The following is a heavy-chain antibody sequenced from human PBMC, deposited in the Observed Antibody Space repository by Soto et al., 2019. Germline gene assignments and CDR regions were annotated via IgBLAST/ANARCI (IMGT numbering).Heavy chain of an antibody. V-gene: IGHV4-4*07. D-gene: IGHD3-9*01. CDR2: IYTSGTT. CDR3: AREDYYDTGYYVV. CDR1: CRSMSGYY. Sequence: SETLSLTCTVSCRSMSGYYWSWIRQPAGERLEWIGRIYTSGTTDFNPSLKGRVTMPVDTSKNQFSLKLTSVAAADTALYYCAREDYYDTGYYVVWGQGTQVTVSS. J-gene: IGHJ4*02.